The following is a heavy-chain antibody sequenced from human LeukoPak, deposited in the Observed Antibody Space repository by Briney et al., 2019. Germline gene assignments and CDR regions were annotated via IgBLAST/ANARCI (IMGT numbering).Heavy chain of an antibody. J-gene: IGHJ6*02. D-gene: IGHD3-10*01. Sequence: SETLSLTCAVYGGSFSGYYWRWIRQPAGKGLEWIWEINHSGSTNYNPSLKSRVTISVDTSKNQFSLKLSSVTAADTAVYYCAITYGSGSYDYYYGMDVWGQGTTVTVSS. CDR3: AITYGSGSYDYYYGMDV. CDR2: INHSGST. CDR1: GGSFSGYY. V-gene: IGHV4-34*01.